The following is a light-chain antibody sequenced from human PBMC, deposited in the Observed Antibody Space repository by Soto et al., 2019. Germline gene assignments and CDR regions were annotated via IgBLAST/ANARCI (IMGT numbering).Light chain of an antibody. CDR3: QQYNNWPPCT. V-gene: IGKV3-15*01. Sequence: EIVMTQSPATVSVSPGERATLSCRASQSVSSNLAWYQQKPGQAPRLLIYGASTRATGIPARFSGSGSGTGFTLTISSLQSEDFAVYYCQQYNNWPPCTFGQGTKVDIK. CDR2: GAS. J-gene: IGKJ1*01. CDR1: QSVSSN.